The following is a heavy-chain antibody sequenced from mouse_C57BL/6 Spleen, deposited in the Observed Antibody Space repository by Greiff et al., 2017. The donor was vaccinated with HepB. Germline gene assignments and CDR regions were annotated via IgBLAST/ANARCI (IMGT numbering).Heavy chain of an antibody. CDR1: GFTFSSYA. V-gene: IGHV5-9-1*02. CDR3: TREGPLLLRGAMDY. J-gene: IGHJ4*01. Sequence: EVQGVESGEGLVKPGGSLKLSCAASGFTFSSYAMSWVRQTPEKRLEWVAYISSGGDYIYYADTVKGRFTISRDNARNTLYLQMSSLKSEDTAMYYCTREGPLLLRGAMDYWGQGTSVTVSS. CDR2: ISSGGDYI. D-gene: IGHD1-1*01.